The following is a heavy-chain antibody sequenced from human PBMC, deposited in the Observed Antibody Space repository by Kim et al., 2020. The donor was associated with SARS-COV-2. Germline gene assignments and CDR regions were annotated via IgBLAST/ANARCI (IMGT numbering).Heavy chain of an antibody. Sequence: SETLSLTCAVYGGSFSGYYWSWIRQPPGKGLEWIGEINHSGSTNYNPSLKSRVTISVDTSKNQFSLKLSSVTAADTAVYYCARGPRLGELSLYRNYYYYG. V-gene: IGHV4-34*01. CDR2: INHSGST. J-gene: IGHJ6*01. CDR1: GGSFSGYY. D-gene: IGHD3-16*02. CDR3: ARGPRLGELSLYRNYYYYG.